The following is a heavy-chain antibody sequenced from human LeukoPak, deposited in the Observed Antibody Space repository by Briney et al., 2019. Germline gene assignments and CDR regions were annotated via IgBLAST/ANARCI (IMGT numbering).Heavy chain of an antibody. CDR2: INHSGST. CDR1: GGSFSGYY. D-gene: IGHD3-16*01. Sequence: SETLSLTCAVYGGSFSGYYWSWIRQPPGKGLEWIGEINHSGSTNYNPSLKSRVTISVDTSKNQFSLKLSSVTPADTAVYYCARLARRWFVWGNLDAFDIWGQGTMVTVSS. J-gene: IGHJ3*02. V-gene: IGHV4-34*01. CDR3: ARLARRWFVWGNLDAFDI.